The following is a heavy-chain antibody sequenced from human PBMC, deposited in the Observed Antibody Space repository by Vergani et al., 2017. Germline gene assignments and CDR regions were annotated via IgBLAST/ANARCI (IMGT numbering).Heavy chain of an antibody. CDR1: GGSISSGGYS. V-gene: IGHV4-31*03. CDR2: IYYSGST. J-gene: IGHJ4*02. CDR3: ARVWNLRGGFFDY. Sequence: QLQLQESGPGLVKPSQTLSLTCTVSGGSISSGGYSWSWIRQHPGKGLEWIGYIYYSGSTYYNPSLKSRVTISVDTSKNQFSLKLSSVTAADTAVYYCARVWNLRGGFFDYWGQGTLVTVSS. D-gene: IGHD1-7*01.